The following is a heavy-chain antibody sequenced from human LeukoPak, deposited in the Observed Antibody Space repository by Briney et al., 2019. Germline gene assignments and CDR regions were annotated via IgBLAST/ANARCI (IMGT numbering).Heavy chain of an antibody. D-gene: IGHD4-17*01. Sequence: GGSLRLSCAASGFTFSSYAMHWVRQAPGKGLEWVAVISHDGSNKYYADSVKGRFTISRDNSKNTLYLQMNSLRAEDTAVYYCARDRGTYGDYGPHYYYYGMDVWGQGTTVTVSS. V-gene: IGHV3-30-3*01. CDR1: GFTFSSYA. CDR2: ISHDGSNK. J-gene: IGHJ6*02. CDR3: ARDRGTYGDYGPHYYYYGMDV.